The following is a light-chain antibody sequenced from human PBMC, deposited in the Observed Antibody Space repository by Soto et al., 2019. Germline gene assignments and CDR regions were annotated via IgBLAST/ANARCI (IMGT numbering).Light chain of an antibody. Sequence: EIVLTQSPATLSLSPGERATLSCRASQSVSSYLAWYQQKPGQAPRLLIYDASHRATGIPARFSGSGSGTDFTLTISSLEPEDFAVYYCQHRRNWPLTFGGGTKVELK. CDR2: DAS. CDR3: QHRRNWPLT. J-gene: IGKJ4*01. V-gene: IGKV3-11*01. CDR1: QSVSSY.